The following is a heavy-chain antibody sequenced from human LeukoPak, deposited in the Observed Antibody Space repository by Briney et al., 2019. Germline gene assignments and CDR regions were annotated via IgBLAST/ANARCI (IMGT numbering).Heavy chain of an antibody. J-gene: IGHJ5*02. CDR2: MNPNSGNT. CDR3: ARTPTKLLGYCTITSCRNWFDP. V-gene: IGHV1-8*01. CDR1: GYTFTSYD. D-gene: IGHD2-2*01. Sequence: ASVKVSCKASGYTFTSYDINWVPQATGQGFEWMGWMNPNSGNTGYAQEFQGRVTMTRNTSISTAYMELSSLRSEDTAVYYCARTPTKLLGYCTITSCRNWFDPWGQGTLVTVSS.